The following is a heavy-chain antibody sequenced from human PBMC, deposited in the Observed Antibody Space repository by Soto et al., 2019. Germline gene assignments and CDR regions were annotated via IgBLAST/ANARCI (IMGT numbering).Heavy chain of an antibody. V-gene: IGHV3-15*01. CDR3: ALDRLGEWFYYYGLDV. CDR1: GFNFNNAW. D-gene: IGHD3-10*01. J-gene: IGHJ6*02. Sequence: EVQLVETGGGLVKPGGSLRLSCAASGFNFNNAWMNCVRQAPGKGLEWVGRIIRKADGGASHYAAPVNGRFTISRDDSKTTVYLQMNSLKTEDTGIYYCALDRLGEWFYYYGLDVWGQGTTVTVSS. CDR2: IIRKADGGAS.